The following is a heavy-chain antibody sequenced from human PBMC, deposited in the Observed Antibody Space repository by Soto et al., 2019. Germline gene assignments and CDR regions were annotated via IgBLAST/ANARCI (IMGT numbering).Heavy chain of an antibody. CDR3: ARHPRYCSGGSCYTPDWFDP. J-gene: IGHJ5*02. D-gene: IGHD2-15*01. CDR2: IYYSGST. V-gene: IGHV4-39*01. Sequence: SETLSLTCTVSGGSISSSSYYWGWIRQPPGKGLEWIGSIYYSGSTYYNPSLKSRATISVDTSKNQFSLKLSSVTAADTAVYYCARHPRYCSGGSCYTPDWFDPWGQGTLVTVSS. CDR1: GGSISSSSYY.